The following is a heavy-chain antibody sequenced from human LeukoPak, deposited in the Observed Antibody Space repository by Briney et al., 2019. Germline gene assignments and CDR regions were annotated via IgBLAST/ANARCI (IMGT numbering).Heavy chain of an antibody. CDR1: GFTFSSYW. V-gene: IGHV3-7*01. CDR3: ARVIVVVPAAILGRDYFDY. CDR2: IKQDGSEK. D-gene: IGHD2-2*02. J-gene: IGHJ4*02. Sequence: GGSLRLSCAASGFTFSSYWMSWVRQAPGKGLEWVANIKQDGSEKYYVDSVKGRFTISRDNAKNSLYLQMNSLRAEETAVYYCARVIVVVPAAILGRDYFDYWGQGTLVTVSS.